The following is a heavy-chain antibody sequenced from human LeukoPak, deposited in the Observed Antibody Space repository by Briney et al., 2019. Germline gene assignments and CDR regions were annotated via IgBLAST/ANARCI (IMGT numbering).Heavy chain of an antibody. CDR3: AKSGSGGSYRYYFNY. CDR1: GFTFSSYA. J-gene: IGHJ4*02. D-gene: IGHD1-26*01. V-gene: IGHV3-23*01. Sequence: GGSLRLSCAASGFTFSSYAMSWVRQAPGKGLEWVSAISGSGGSTYYADSVKGRFTISRDNSKNTLYLQMNSLRAEDTAVYYCAKSGSGGSYRYYFNYWGQGTLVTVSS. CDR2: ISGSGGST.